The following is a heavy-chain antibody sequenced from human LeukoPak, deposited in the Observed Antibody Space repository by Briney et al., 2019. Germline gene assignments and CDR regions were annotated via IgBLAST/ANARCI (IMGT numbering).Heavy chain of an antibody. CDR2: IYYSGST. D-gene: IGHD3-22*01. V-gene: IGHV4-59*01. CDR1: GGSISSYY. Sequence: PSETLSLTCTVSGGSISSYYWSWIRQPPGKGLEWIGYIYYSGSTNYNPSLKSRVTISVDTSKNQFSLKLSSVTAADTAVYHCARVQAVPWYYYDSSGSLRGGFDYWGQGTLVTVSS. CDR3: ARVQAVPWYYYDSSGSLRGGFDY. J-gene: IGHJ4*02.